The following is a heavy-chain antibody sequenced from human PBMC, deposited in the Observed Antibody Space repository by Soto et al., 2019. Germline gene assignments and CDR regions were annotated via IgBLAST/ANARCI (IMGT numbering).Heavy chain of an antibody. V-gene: IGHV4-34*01. CDR3: ARGPGEVAATRSPPLDY. D-gene: IGHD2-15*01. CDR1: GGSFSGYY. J-gene: IGHJ4*02. Sequence: QVQLQQWGAGLLKPSETLSLTCAVSGGSFSGYYWCWIRQPPGQGLEWLGEINHSGSTNYNPSLKSRVTISVDTSKNQFSLKLSSVTAADTAVYYCARGPGEVAATRSPPLDYWGQGTLVTVSS. CDR2: INHSGST.